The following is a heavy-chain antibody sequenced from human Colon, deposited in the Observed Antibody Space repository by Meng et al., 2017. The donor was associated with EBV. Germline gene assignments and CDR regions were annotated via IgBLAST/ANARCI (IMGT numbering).Heavy chain of an antibody. J-gene: IGHJ4*02. D-gene: IGHD4-17*01. V-gene: IGHV4-34*01. CDR1: GGSFSGYY. Sequence: QVQIQQWGAGLLKPSEPLSLTCAVSGGSFSGYYWSWIRQAPGKGLEWIGEINHSGSTKFNPSLESRVSISVDTSENQVSLKLTSVTAADTAVYYCARRTTVNLRSFDSWGQGTLVTASS. CDR3: ARRTTVNLRSFDS. CDR2: INHSGST.